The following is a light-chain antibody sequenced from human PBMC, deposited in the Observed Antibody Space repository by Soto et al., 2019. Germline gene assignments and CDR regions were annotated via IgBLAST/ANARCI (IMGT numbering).Light chain of an antibody. V-gene: IGLV2-8*01. J-gene: IGLJ2*01. CDR2: EVS. CDR1: SSDVGGYNY. Sequence: QSVLTQPPSASGSPGQSVTISCTGTSSDVGGYNYVSWYQQHPGKAPKLMIYEVSQRPSGVPDRFSGSKSGNTASLTVSGLQAEDEADYYCSSYAGSNNPVVFGGGTQLTVL. CDR3: SSYAGSNNPVV.